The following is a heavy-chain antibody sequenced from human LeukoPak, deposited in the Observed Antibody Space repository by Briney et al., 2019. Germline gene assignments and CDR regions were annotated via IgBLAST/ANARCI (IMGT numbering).Heavy chain of an antibody. CDR1: GFTFSSYA. V-gene: IGHV3-64*01. Sequence: GGSLRLSCAASGFTFSSYAMHWVRQAPGKGLEYVSAISSNGGSTYYANSVKGRFTISRDNSKNTVYLQMNSLRAEDTAVYYCAKGAEEGVVITAVYYYYMDVWGKGTTVTISS. D-gene: IGHD3-22*01. CDR2: ISSNGGST. CDR3: AKGAEEGVVITAVYYYYMDV. J-gene: IGHJ6*03.